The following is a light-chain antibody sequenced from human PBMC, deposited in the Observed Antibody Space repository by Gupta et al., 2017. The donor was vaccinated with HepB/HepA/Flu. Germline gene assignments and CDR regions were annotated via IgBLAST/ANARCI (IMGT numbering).Light chain of an antibody. CDR3: AAWDDSLSGVV. V-gene: IGLV1-47*01. CDR1: SSNIGSNY. J-gene: IGLJ2*01. Sequence: QSVLTQPPSASGTPGQRVTFSCSGSSSNIGSNYVYWYQQLPGTAPKVLIYRNNQRPSGVPDRFSGSKSGTSASLAISGLRSEDEADYYCAAWDDSLSGVVFGGGTKLTVL. CDR2: RNN.